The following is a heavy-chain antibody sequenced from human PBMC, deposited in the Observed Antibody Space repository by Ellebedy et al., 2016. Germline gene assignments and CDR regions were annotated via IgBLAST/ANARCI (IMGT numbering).Heavy chain of an antibody. D-gene: IGHD5-18*01. V-gene: IGHV3-15*01. CDR3: TTVYRYNYDSV. CDR2: IKSKTDGGAA. CDR1: GFTFSNAW. J-gene: IGHJ4*02. Sequence: LSLTCAASGFTFSNAWMNWVRQAPGKGLEWVGRIKSKTDGGAADYAAPVKGRFTISRDDSKNTLYLQMNSLRTEDTAVYFCTTVYRYNYDSVWGQGTLVTVSS.